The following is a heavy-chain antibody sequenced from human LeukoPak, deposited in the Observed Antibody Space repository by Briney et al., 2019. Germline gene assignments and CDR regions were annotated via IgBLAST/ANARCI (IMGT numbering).Heavy chain of an antibody. CDR3: AKGVAFWHSYGMAV. V-gene: IGHV3-23*01. CDR2: ITGSGGTT. J-gene: IGHJ6*02. D-gene: IGHD3-3*02. CDR1: GFTFSSYA. Sequence: EAGGSLRLSCVAPGFTFSSYAMNWVRQAPGKGLEWVSAITGSGGTTYYADSVKGRFTISRDGSKNALYLQMNSLRAEDTAVYYCAKGVAFWHSYGMAVWGQGTTVTVSS.